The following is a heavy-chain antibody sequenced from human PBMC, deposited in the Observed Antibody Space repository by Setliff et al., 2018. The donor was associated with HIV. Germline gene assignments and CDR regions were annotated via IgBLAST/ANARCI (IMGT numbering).Heavy chain of an antibody. Sequence: ASVKVSCKASGYSFTNLGLNWVRQAPGQGLEWMGWISVYNGHTNFAQKLQDRVTMTTDTSTSTAYMELRSLGSDDTAVYYCARAYDVLTGYFDYWGQGTLVTVSS. J-gene: IGHJ4*02. CDR1: GYSFTNLG. CDR3: ARAYDVLTGYFDY. D-gene: IGHD3-9*01. V-gene: IGHV1-18*01. CDR2: ISVYNGHT.